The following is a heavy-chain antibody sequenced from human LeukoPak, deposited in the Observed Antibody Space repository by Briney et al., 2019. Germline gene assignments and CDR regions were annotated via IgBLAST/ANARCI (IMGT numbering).Heavy chain of an antibody. D-gene: IGHD6-13*01. Sequence: YPSETLSLTCTVSGGSFSRYFWNWIRQPPGKGLEWIGYINAGGSTNYDPSLKSRVTISADTSKNQFSLKLTSVTAADTAVYYCARHASTSIAAASPYEYWGQGALVTVAS. CDR2: INAGGST. J-gene: IGHJ4*02. CDR1: GGSFSRYF. V-gene: IGHV4-4*09. CDR3: ARHASTSIAAASPYEY.